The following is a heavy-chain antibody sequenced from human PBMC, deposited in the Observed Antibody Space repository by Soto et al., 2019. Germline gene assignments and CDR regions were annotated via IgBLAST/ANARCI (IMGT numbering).Heavy chain of an antibody. J-gene: IGHJ1*01. CDR1: GFTFRSYV. D-gene: IGHD3-16*01. Sequence: QVQLVESGGGVVQPGTSLRVSCVGSGFTFRSYVIHWVRQAPGKGLEWVALTSYDGGDKYYGDSVRGRFTISRDNSRNTVDLQMDSLRLEDTALYYCARWGTTGGLDVWGQGTLVSVSS. CDR2: TSYDGGDK. V-gene: IGHV3-30*19. CDR3: ARWGTTGGLDV.